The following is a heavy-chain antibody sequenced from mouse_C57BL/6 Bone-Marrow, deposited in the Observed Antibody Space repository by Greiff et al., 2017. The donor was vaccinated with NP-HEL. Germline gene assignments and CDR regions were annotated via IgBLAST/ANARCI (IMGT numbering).Heavy chain of an antibody. V-gene: IGHV1-55*01. CDR2: IYPGSGST. Sequence: QVQLQQPGAELVKPGASVKMSCKASGYTFTSYWITWVKQRPGQGLEWIGDIYPGSGSTNYNEKFKSKATLTVDTSSSTAYMQLSSLTSEDSAVYYWARAHYYGSSHWYFDVWGTGTTVTVSS. CDR3: ARAHYYGSSHWYFDV. J-gene: IGHJ1*03. D-gene: IGHD1-1*01. CDR1: GYTFTSYW.